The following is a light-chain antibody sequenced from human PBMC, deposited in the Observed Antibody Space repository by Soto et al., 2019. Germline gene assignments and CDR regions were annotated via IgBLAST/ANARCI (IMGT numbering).Light chain of an antibody. CDR2: GAS. Sequence: ERVMTQSPATLSVSPGERATLSCRASQSVGSNLAWYQQKPGQAPRLLIYGASTRATGIPARFSGSGSGTEFTLTISSLQSEDFGVYYCQQYTNWPPITFGQGTRLEIK. J-gene: IGKJ5*01. CDR3: QQYTNWPPIT. CDR1: QSVGSN. V-gene: IGKV3-15*01.